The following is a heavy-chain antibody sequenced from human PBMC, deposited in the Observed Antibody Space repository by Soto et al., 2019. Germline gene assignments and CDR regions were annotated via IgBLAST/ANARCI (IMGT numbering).Heavy chain of an antibody. CDR1: GFSFSTNA. Sequence: QVQLVESGGGVVQPGRSLRLSCAASGFSFSTNAMNWVRQAPGKGLEWVAVISYDGSNKYYADSVKGRFTISRDNSKNTLYLKMNSLRDEDTAVYYCVRGGDSSGYYYRQYFQHWGQGTLVTVSS. CDR2: ISYDGSNK. D-gene: IGHD3-22*01. J-gene: IGHJ1*01. CDR3: VRGGDSSGYYYRQYFQH. V-gene: IGHV3-30-3*01.